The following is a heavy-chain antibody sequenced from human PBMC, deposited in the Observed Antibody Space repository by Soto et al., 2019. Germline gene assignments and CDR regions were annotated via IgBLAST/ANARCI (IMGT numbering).Heavy chain of an antibody. J-gene: IGHJ4*02. CDR1: GDSINSDKYY. D-gene: IGHD3-9*01. V-gene: IGHV4-39*01. CDR2: FYYCGNT. Sequence: TSETLSLTCSVSGDSINSDKYYWGWIRQPPGKGLEWIGSFYYCGNTYYNPSLQTRVTISLDKSKSQFSLKLNSVTAAYSAMYFCARLEGLATISYYFDFWGQGALVTVSS. CDR3: ARLEGLATISYYFDF.